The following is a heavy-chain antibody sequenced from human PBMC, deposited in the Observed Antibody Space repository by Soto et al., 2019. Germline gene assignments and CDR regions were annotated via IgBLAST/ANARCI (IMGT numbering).Heavy chain of an antibody. CDR2: IRGTAYGGTT. CDR1: GFTFGDYA. CDR3: TRQRDCSSTSCLSYYYSGMDV. V-gene: IGHV3-49*03. J-gene: IGHJ6*02. D-gene: IGHD2-2*01. Sequence: GGSLRLSCTTSGFTFGDYAMSWFRQAPGKGLEWVGFIRGTAYGGTTQYAASVKGRFTISRDDSEGIAYLQMNSLKTDDTALYYCTRQRDCSSTSCLSYYYSGMDVWGQGTPVTVSS.